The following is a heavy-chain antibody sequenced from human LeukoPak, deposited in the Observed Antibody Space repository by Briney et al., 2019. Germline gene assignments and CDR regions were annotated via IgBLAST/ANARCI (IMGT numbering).Heavy chain of an antibody. J-gene: IGHJ4*02. CDR3: TRDYKGFGSGNTYCFDY. V-gene: IGHV1-18*01. Sequence: ASVKVSCKASGYTFTNYGISWVRQAPGQGLEWMGWISASNGNTNYAQNLQGRVTMTTDTSTSTAYMELRSLRSDDTAVYYCTRDYKGFGSGNTYCFDYWGQGTLVTVSS. CDR2: ISASNGNT. CDR1: GYTFTNYG. D-gene: IGHD3-10*01.